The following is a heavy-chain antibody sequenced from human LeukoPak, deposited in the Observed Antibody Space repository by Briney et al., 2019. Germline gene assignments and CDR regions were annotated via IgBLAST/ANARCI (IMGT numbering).Heavy chain of an antibody. CDR2: IIPIFGSA. J-gene: IGHJ3*02. Sequence: ASVQVSCKASGGTFSSYAISWVRQAPGQGLEWMGVIIPIFGSANYVQKFQGRVTITADESPITAAMQLSSLRSDAPAAYNCAGGGVGATADAFDIWGQGTMVTVSS. D-gene: IGHD1-26*01. CDR1: GGTFSSYA. V-gene: IGHV1-69*13. CDR3: AGGGVGATADAFDI.